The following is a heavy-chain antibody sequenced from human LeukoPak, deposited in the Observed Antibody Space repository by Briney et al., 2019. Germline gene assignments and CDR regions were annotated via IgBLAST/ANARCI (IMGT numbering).Heavy chain of an antibody. Sequence: GGSLRLSCTASGFTFGDYAMSWVRQAPGKGLEWVGFIRSKAYGGTTEYAASVKGRFTISRDDSKSIAYLQMNSLKTEDTAVYYCTRWQYCSSTSCYDSFDYWGQGTLVTVSS. CDR3: TRWQYCSSTSCYDSFDY. J-gene: IGHJ4*02. CDR1: GFTFGDYA. D-gene: IGHD2-2*01. V-gene: IGHV3-49*04. CDR2: IRSKAYGGTT.